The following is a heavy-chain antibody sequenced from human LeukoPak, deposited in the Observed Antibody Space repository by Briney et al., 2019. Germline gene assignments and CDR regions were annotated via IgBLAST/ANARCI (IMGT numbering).Heavy chain of an antibody. Sequence: GRSLRLSCAASGFTFSSYAMHWVRQAPGPGLERVAVISYDGSNKYYADSVKGRFTISRDNSKNTLYLQMNSLRAEDTAVYYCARDGSYGDYPGPFDYWGQGTLVTVSS. D-gene: IGHD4-17*01. CDR2: ISYDGSNK. J-gene: IGHJ4*02. CDR3: ARDGSYGDYPGPFDY. CDR1: GFTFSSYA. V-gene: IGHV3-30*01.